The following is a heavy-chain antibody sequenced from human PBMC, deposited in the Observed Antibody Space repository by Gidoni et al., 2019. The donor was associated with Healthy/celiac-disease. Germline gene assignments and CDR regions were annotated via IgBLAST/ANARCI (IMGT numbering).Heavy chain of an antibody. CDR1: GGLFSSYT. CDR3: ARDLSYGDANWFDP. Sequence: QVQLVQSGAEVKKPGSPVHFSFNASGGLFSSYTTSRVRQAPGQGLEWMGRIIHILGIANYAQKFQGRVTITADKSTSTAYMELSSLRSEDTAVYYCARDLSYGDANWFDPWGQGTLVTVSS. CDR2: IIHILGIA. D-gene: IGHD4-17*01. V-gene: IGHV1-69*08. J-gene: IGHJ5*02.